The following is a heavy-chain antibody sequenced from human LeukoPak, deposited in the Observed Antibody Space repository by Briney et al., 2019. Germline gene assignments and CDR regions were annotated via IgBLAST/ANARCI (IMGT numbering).Heavy chain of an antibody. D-gene: IGHD3-22*01. CDR2: IYYSGST. CDR1: GGSISSSSYS. V-gene: IGHV4-39*07. Sequence: SETLSLTCTVSGGSISSSSYSWGWIRQPPGKGLEWIGSIYYSGSTYYNPSLKSRVTISVDTSKNQFSLKLSSVTAADTAVYYCARVGIYYDTSGYYWPHYFDPWGQGTLVTVSS. CDR3: ARVGIYYDTSGYYWPHYFDP. J-gene: IGHJ5*02.